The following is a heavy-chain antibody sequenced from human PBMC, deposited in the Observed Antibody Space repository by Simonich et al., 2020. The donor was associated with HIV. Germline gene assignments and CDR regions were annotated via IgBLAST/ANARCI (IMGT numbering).Heavy chain of an antibody. Sequence: EVKLVLVGGGLVHPGGYLRLSCAASGFTFTCYKMNWVRQSPVRGLEVFSLMCRHDSTIYYTVSVKGRINISRDNAKNSLYRQITSLRPEDTAVYYCARVWGGDYSALQYWGQGTLVTVSS. J-gene: IGHJ1*01. CDR2: MCRHDSTI. V-gene: IGHV3-48*03. CDR3: ARVWGGDYSALQY. CDR1: GFTFTCYK. D-gene: IGHD7-27*01.